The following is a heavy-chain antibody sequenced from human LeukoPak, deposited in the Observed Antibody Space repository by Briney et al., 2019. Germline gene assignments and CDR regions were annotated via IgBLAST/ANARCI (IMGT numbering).Heavy chain of an antibody. CDR1: GYTFTNYY. D-gene: IGHD5-24*01. CDR2: IDPSGGTT. J-gene: IGHJ4*02. Sequence: ASVKGSCKPSGYTFTNYYSHWVREAPGQGLEWMGIIDPSGGTTSYAQKFQGRVTMTRDMSTSTVYMEVSSLRSEDTAEYYCARGVEMATIDYWGQGTLVTVSS. CDR3: ARGVEMATIDY. V-gene: IGHV1-46*01.